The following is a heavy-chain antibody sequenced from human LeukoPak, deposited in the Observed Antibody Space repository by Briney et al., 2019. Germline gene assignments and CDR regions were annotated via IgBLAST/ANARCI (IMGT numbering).Heavy chain of an antibody. D-gene: IGHD3-22*01. Sequence: GGSLRLSCAASGSTFSSYTMSWVRQAPGKGLEWVSAISGSGGSTYYADSVKGRFTISRDNSKNTLYLQMNSLRAEDTAVYYCAKGYYDSSGYRYWGQGTLVTVSS. CDR3: AKGYYDSSGYRY. CDR1: GSTFSSYT. V-gene: IGHV3-23*01. J-gene: IGHJ4*02. CDR2: ISGSGGST.